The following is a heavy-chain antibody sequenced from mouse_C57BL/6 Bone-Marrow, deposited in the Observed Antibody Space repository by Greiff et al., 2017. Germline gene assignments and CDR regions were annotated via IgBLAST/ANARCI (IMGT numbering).Heavy chain of an antibody. J-gene: IGHJ2*01. V-gene: IGHV1-64*01. Sequence: QVQLKQPGAELVKPGASVKLSSKASGYTLTSYWMRWVKPRPGQGLEWIGMIHPNSGSTNYNEKFKRKATLSVDKSSSTSYMQRCSLTSEDSAVYYCAYRYYFDYWGQGTTLTVAS. CDR2: IHPNSGST. CDR3: AYRYYFDY. CDR1: GYTLTSYW. D-gene: IGHD5-5*01.